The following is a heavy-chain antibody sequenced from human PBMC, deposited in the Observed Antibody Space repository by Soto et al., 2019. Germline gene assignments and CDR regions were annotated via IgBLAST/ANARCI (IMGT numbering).Heavy chain of an antibody. J-gene: IGHJ4*02. D-gene: IGHD6-13*01. CDR1: GFTFGDYA. CDR2: IRSKAYGGTT. CDR3: TREPTAAAGHFDY. Sequence: GGSLRLSCTASGFTFGDYAMSWFRQAPGKGLEWVGFIRSKAYGGTTEYAASVKGRFTISRDDSKSIAYLQMNSPKTEDTAVYYCTREPTAAAGHFDYWRQGTLVTVSS. V-gene: IGHV3-49*03.